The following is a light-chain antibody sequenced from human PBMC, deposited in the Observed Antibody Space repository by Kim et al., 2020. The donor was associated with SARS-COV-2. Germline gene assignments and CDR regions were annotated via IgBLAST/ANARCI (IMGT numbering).Light chain of an antibody. Sequence: SRGEKATLSCRASQSVTSNYLAWYQQKPGQTPRLRIYGASSRATGIPDRFSGSGSGTDFTLTISRLEPEDFAVYYCQQYGSSPRFGGGSKVDIK. J-gene: IGKJ4*01. CDR2: GAS. CDR3: QQYGSSPR. V-gene: IGKV3-20*01. CDR1: QSVTSNY.